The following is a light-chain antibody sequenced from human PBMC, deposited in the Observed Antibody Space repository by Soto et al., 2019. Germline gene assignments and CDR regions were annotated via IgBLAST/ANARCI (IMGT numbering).Light chain of an antibody. Sequence: QSVLTQPPSVSAAPGQKVTISCSGSHSNIGNNYVSWFQQLPGTAPKLLIYDNNKRPSGIPDRFSGSKSGTSATLGVTGLQTGDEADYYCGTWDSSLSAVVFGGVTKLTVL. J-gene: IGLJ2*01. V-gene: IGLV1-51*01. CDR2: DNN. CDR1: HSNIGNNY. CDR3: GTWDSSLSAVV.